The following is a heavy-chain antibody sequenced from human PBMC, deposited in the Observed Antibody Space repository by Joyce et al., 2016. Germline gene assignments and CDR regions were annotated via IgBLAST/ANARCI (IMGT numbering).Heavy chain of an antibody. CDR1: GGSVNSGNCF. CDR2: TYYNGGS. J-gene: IGHJ4*02. Sequence: QVQLQESGPGLVKPSETLSLTCTVSGGSVNSGNCFWSWIRQPPGKGLEWVGSTYYNGGSHYRPSLKSRVAISLETSKNHFAQNLSSGTAADPAVYYGAGLGWGGDRWGQGTLVTVSS. D-gene: IGHD2-21*01. CDR3: AGLGWGGDR. V-gene: IGHV4-61*03.